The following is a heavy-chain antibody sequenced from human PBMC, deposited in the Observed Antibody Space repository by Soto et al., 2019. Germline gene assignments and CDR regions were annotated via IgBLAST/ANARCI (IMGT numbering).Heavy chain of an antibody. J-gene: IGHJ6*02. Sequence: GSLRLSCLASGFTFPDHYMDWVRQAPRTGLEWIARNKNKPKNYTTTYSASVKGRFTISRDDSESSLYLQMNNLKTEDTAVYYCARGIRRDYYYYYPLDVWGQGTTVTVSS. CDR2: NKNKPKNYTT. V-gene: IGHV3-72*01. CDR3: ARGIRRDYYYYYPLDV. CDR1: GFTFPDHY.